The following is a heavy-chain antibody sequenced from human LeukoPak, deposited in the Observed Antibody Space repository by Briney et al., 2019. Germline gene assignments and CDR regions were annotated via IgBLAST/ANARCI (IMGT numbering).Heavy chain of an antibody. V-gene: IGHV1-69*13. D-gene: IGHD3-10*01. CDR2: IIPIFGTA. CDR3: ARSTAMVRGVSSYYYGMDV. Sequence: SVEVSCKASGGTFSSYAISWVRQAPGQGLEWMGGIIPIFGTANYAQKFQGRVTITADESTSTAYMELSSLRSEDTAVYYCARSTAMVRGVSSYYYGMDVWGQGTTVTVSS. CDR1: GGTFSSYA. J-gene: IGHJ6*02.